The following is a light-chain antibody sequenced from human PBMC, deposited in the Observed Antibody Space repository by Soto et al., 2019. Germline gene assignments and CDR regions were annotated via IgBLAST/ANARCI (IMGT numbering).Light chain of an antibody. CDR3: GTWDSSLSDFV. Sequence: QSVLTQPPPVSAAPGQKVTISCSGSSSNIGNKYVSWYQQLPGTAPKLLIYEKNKRPSGIPDRFSGSKSGTSATLGITGLQTGDEADYYCGTWDSSLSDFVFGTGTKVTVL. V-gene: IGLV1-51*02. CDR1: SSNIGNKY. J-gene: IGLJ1*01. CDR2: EKN.